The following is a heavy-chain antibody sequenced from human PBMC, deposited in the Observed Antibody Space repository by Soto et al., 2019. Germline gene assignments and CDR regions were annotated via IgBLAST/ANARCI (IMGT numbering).Heavy chain of an antibody. Sequence: SETLSLTCTVSGGSISSGGYYWSWIRQHPGKGLEWIGYIYYSGSTYYNPSLKSRVTISVDTSKNQFSLKLSSVTAADTAVYYCARGSIAVAVYRYFDYWGQGTLVTVSS. CDR1: GGSISSGGYY. V-gene: IGHV4-31*03. CDR3: ARGSIAVAVYRYFDY. CDR2: IYYSGST. J-gene: IGHJ4*02. D-gene: IGHD6-19*01.